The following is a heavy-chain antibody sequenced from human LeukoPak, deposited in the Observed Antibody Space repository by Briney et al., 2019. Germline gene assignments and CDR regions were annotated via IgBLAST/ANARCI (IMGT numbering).Heavy chain of an antibody. V-gene: IGHV3-9*01. Sequence: GRSLRLSCAASGFTFDDYAMHWVRQAPGKGLEWVSGISWNSGSIGYADSVKGRFTISRDNAKNSLYLQMNSLRAEDTALYYCAKAPITMISYTGVSFDYWGQGTLVTFSS. J-gene: IGHJ4*02. CDR3: AKAPITMISYTGVSFDY. CDR1: GFTFDDYA. D-gene: IGHD3-22*01. CDR2: ISWNSGSI.